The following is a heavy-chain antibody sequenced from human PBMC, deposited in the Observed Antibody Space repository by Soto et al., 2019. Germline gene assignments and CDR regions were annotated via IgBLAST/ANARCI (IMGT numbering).Heavy chain of an antibody. CDR2: INPSGGST. V-gene: IGHV1-46*01. CDR1: GYTFTSYY. J-gene: IGHJ6*02. Sequence: QVQLVQSGAEVKKPGASVKVSCKASGYTFTSYYMHWVRQAPGQGLEWMGIINPSGGSTSYAQKFQGRVTMTRDTSTSTVYMELSSLRSEDTAVYYCARGGEIITTCHYYGMDVWGQGTTVTVSS. CDR3: ARGGEIITTCHYYGMDV. D-gene: IGHD4-4*01.